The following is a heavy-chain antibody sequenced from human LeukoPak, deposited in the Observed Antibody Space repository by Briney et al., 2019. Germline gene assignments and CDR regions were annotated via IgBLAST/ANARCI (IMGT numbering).Heavy chain of an antibody. CDR3: ARGEWLRSGELYHGLDV. V-gene: IGHV3-66*01. CDR2: IYSGGST. J-gene: IGHJ6*02. D-gene: IGHD5-12*01. CDR1: GFTVSGNY. Sequence: GGSLRLSCAASGFTVSGNYMTWVRQAPGKGLEWVSVIYSGGSTDYADSVKGRFTISTDNSKNMLYLQMNSLRAEDTAVYYCARGEWLRSGELYHGLDVWGSGTTVTVS.